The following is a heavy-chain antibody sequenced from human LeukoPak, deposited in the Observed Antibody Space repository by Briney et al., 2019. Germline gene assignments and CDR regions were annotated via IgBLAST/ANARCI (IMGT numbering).Heavy chain of an antibody. D-gene: IGHD4-23*01. Sequence: ASVKVSCKTSGYTFTGYYMHWVRQAPGQGLEWMGIINPSGGSTSYAQKFQGRVTMTRDMSTSTVYMEVSSLRSEDTAVYYCARDNSVEDTAWWFDPWGQGTLVTVSS. V-gene: IGHV1-46*01. CDR2: INPSGGST. CDR3: ARDNSVEDTAWWFDP. CDR1: GYTFTGYY. J-gene: IGHJ5*02.